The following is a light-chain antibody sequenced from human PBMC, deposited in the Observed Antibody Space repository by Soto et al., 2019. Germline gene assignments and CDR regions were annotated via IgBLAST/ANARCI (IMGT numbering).Light chain of an antibody. CDR3: QQYGSSPFT. V-gene: IGKV3-20*01. CDR1: QRVSSNY. CDR2: GAS. J-gene: IGKJ3*01. Sequence: EIVLTQSPGTLSLSPGERATLSCRASQRVSSNYLTWYQQKPGQAPRLLIYGASRRATGIPDRFSGSGSGTDFTLTISRLEPDDFAVYYCQQYGSSPFTFGPGTKVDIK.